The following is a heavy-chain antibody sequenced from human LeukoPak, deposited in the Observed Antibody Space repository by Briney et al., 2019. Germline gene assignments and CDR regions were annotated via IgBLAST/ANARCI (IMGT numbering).Heavy chain of an antibody. CDR2: IYYSGST. CDR3: ARGPVGATLEDY. CDR1: GGSISSSSYY. Sequence: SETLSLTCTVSGGSISSSSYYWGWIRQPPGKGLEWIGSIYYSGSTYYNPSLKSRVTISVDTSKNQFSLKLSSVTAADTAVYYCARGPVGATLEDYWGQGTLVTISS. V-gene: IGHV4-39*07. D-gene: IGHD1-26*01. J-gene: IGHJ4*02.